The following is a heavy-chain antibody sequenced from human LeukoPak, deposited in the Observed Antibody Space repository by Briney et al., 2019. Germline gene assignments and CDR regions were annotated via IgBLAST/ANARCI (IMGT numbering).Heavy chain of an antibody. CDR3: AKGLLHDPSWFDP. Sequence: GRSLRLSCAASGFTFSSYGMHWVRQAPGKGLEWVAVISYDGSNKYYADSVKGRFTISRDNSKNTLYLQMNSPRAEDTAVYYCAKGLLHDPSWFDPWGQGTLVTVSS. V-gene: IGHV3-30*18. J-gene: IGHJ5*02. D-gene: IGHD3-3*01. CDR2: ISYDGSNK. CDR1: GFTFSSYG.